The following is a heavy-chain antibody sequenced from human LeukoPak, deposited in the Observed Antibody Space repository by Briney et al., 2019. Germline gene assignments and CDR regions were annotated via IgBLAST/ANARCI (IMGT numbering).Heavy chain of an antibody. D-gene: IGHD6-13*01. Sequence: SVKVSCKASGGTFSSYAISWVRQAPGQGLEWMGGIIPIFVTANYAQKFQGRVTITADETTSTAYMELSSLRSEDTAVYYCARALGDSSSWYAFDIWAQGTMVIVSS. CDR1: GGTFSSYA. CDR3: ARALGDSSSWYAFDI. CDR2: IIPIFVTA. V-gene: IGHV1-69*13. J-gene: IGHJ3*02.